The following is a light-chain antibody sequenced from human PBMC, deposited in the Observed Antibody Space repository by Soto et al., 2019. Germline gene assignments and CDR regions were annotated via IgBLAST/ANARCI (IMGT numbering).Light chain of an antibody. CDR3: AAWDASLGGFYV. CDR2: SNN. J-gene: IGLJ1*01. CDR1: RSSIGSNT. V-gene: IGLV1-44*01. Sequence: QSVLTQPPSVSGTPGQRVTISCSGSRSSIGSNTVNWYQHLPGSAPKLLIYSNNHRPSGGPDRFSASKAVASASLAISGLQSDDEGDYYCAAWDASLGGFYVFGSGTKGTVL.